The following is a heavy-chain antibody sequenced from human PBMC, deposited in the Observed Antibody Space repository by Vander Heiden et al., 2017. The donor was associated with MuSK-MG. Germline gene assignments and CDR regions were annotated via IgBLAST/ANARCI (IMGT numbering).Heavy chain of an antibody. V-gene: IGHV3-73*01. CDR1: GSGFTFSGYS. CDR2: IRSKGNNHAT. D-gene: IGHD3-3*01. J-gene: IGHJ4*02. CDR3: SAPKIRVSDAEVN. Sequence: EVQLVESGGGLVQPGGSLKISCAASGSGFTFSGYSIYWVRQAAGKGLEWVGRIRSKGNNHATAYAASVEGRFTISRDDSRNTAYLEMSSLRSEDTAIYYCSAPKIRVSDAEVNWGQGTLVTVSS.